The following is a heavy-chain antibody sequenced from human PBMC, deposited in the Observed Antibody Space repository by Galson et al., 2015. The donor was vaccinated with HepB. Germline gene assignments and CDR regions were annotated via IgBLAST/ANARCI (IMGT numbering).Heavy chain of an antibody. CDR2: IVVGNGNT. V-gene: IGHV1-58*01. D-gene: IGHD3-3*01. CDR1: GFTFTSSA. Sequence: SVKVSCKASGFTFTSSAVQWVRQARGQRLEWIGWIVVGNGNTNYAQKFQERVTITRDMSTSTAYMELSSLRSEDTAVYYCAADDAMYYDFWSGYYLGNVGPHYYYYYGMDVWGRGTTVTVSS. J-gene: IGHJ6*02. CDR3: AADDAMYYDFWSGYYLGNVGPHYYYYYGMDV.